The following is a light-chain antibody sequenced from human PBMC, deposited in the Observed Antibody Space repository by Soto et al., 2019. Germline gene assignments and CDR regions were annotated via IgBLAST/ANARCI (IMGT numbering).Light chain of an antibody. CDR2: EVS. CDR3: SSFAGNNNLV. CDR1: SSDVGGYNY. Sequence: QSALTQPPSASGSPGQSVTISCTGTSSDVGGYNYVSWYQQHPGKAPKLMISEVSKRPSGVPDRFSRSKSGNTASLPVSGVQAEDEADYYCSSFAGNNNLVFGGGTKLPVL. J-gene: IGLJ2*01. V-gene: IGLV2-8*01.